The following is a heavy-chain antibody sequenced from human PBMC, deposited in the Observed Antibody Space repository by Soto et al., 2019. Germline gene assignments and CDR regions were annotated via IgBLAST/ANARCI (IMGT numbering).Heavy chain of an antibody. CDR3: VKGIVPYDFWSGYYTYYYYGMDV. Sequence: GGSLRLSCSASGFTFSSYAMHWVRQAPGKGLEYVSAISSNGGSTYYADSVKGRFTISRDNSKNTLYLQMSSLRAEDTAVYYCVKGIVPYDFWSGYYTYYYYGMDVWGQGTTVTVSS. J-gene: IGHJ6*02. CDR2: ISSNGGST. V-gene: IGHV3-64D*06. D-gene: IGHD3-3*01. CDR1: GFTFSSYA.